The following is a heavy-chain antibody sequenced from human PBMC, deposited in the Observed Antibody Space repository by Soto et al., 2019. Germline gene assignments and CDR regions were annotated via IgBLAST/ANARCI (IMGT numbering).Heavy chain of an antibody. V-gene: IGHV4-30-2*01. D-gene: IGHD2-21*02. J-gene: IGHJ4*02. CDR3: ARAVMLTAIVDY. Sequence: SETLSLTCAVSGGSISSGGYSWSWIRQPPGKGLEWIGYIYHSGSTYYNPSLKSRVTISVDRSKNQFSLKLSSVTAADTAVYYCARAVMLTAIVDYSSQGTTVTVSS. CDR1: GGSISSGGYS. CDR2: IYHSGST.